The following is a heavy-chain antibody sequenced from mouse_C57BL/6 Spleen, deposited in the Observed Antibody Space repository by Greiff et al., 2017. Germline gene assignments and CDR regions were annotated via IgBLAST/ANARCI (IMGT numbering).Heavy chain of an antibody. D-gene: IGHD2-4*01. V-gene: IGHV14-1*01. CDR2: LDPEDGDT. J-gene: IGHJ3*01. CDR3: TRGDYDGAWFAY. Sequence: VQLQQSGAELVRPGASVKLSCTASGFNIKDYYMHWVKQRPEQGLEWIGRLDPEDGDTEYAPKFQGKATMTADTSSNTAYLQLSSLTSDDTAVYYCTRGDYDGAWFAYWGQGTLVTVSA. CDR1: GFNIKDYY.